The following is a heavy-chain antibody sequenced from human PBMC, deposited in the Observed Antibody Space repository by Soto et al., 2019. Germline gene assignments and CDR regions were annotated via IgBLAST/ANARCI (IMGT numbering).Heavy chain of an antibody. Sequence: EVQLLESGGGLVRPGGSLKLSCAASGFTFSSYARSGVRQAPGKGLEWVSTISGSDGRTYSTDSVKGRFTISRDNSRNTAYLQMNSLRVEDTAVYYCAKGVSQYTPLALFDYWGRGTLVTVSS. J-gene: IGHJ4*02. V-gene: IGHV3-23*01. D-gene: IGHD5-18*01. CDR3: AKGVSQYTPLALFDY. CDR2: ISGSDGRT. CDR1: GFTFSSYA.